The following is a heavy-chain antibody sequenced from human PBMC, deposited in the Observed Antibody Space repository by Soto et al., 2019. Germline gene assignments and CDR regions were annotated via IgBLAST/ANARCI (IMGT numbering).Heavy chain of an antibody. CDR2: INHSGST. Sequence: SETLSLTCAVYGGSFSGYYWSWIRQPPGKGLEWIGEINHSGSTNYNPSPKSRVTISVDTSKNQFSPKLSSVTAADTAVYYCERDGVSSTEYTWNYGTYFDYWGQGALVTVSS. D-gene: IGHD1-7*01. CDR1: GGSFSGYY. CDR3: ERDGVSSTEYTWNYGTYFDY. J-gene: IGHJ4*02. V-gene: IGHV4-34*01.